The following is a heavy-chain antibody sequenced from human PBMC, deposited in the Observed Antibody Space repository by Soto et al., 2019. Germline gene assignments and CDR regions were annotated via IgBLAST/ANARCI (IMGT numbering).Heavy chain of an antibody. CDR1: GVSLSTSGVG. CDR2: IYWNDDK. Sequence: GSGPTLVNPTQTLTLTCTISGVSLSTSGVGVGWIRQPPGKALEWLAFIYWNDDKRYSPSLESRLTITKDTSKNQVVLRLTDMDPVDTARYYCENCSGYEILHYWGQGTLVTVSS. J-gene: IGHJ4*02. V-gene: IGHV2-5*01. CDR3: ENCSGYEILHY. D-gene: IGHD5-12*01.